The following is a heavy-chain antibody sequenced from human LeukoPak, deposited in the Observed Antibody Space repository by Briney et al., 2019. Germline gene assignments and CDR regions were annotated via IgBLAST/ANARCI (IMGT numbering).Heavy chain of an antibody. V-gene: IGHV3-23*01. D-gene: IGHD3-22*01. CDR2: ISGSGGST. CDR3: ARALYYYYDSSSYCLDY. J-gene: IGHJ4*02. Sequence: PGGSLRLSCAASGFTFSSYAMSWVRQAPGKGLEWVSAISGSGGSTYYADSVKGRFTISRDNAKNSLYLQMNSLRAEDTAVYYCARALYYYYDSSSYCLDYWGQGTLVTVSS. CDR1: GFTFSSYA.